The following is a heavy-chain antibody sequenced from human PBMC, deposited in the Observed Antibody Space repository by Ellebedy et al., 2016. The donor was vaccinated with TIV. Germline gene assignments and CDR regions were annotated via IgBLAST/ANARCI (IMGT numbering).Heavy chain of an antibody. V-gene: IGHV3-30-3*01. CDR3: ARDCTPELYDGIDV. Sequence: GESLKISCTASGFTFSGYAMSWVRQAPGKGLEWVSVTSFDGNTKYYADSVRGRFTISRDNSENKLYLQMSSLRREDTGVYFCARDCTPELYDGIDVWGRGTLVTVSS. D-gene: IGHD1-14*01. CDR2: TSFDGNTK. J-gene: IGHJ3*01. CDR1: GFTFSGYA.